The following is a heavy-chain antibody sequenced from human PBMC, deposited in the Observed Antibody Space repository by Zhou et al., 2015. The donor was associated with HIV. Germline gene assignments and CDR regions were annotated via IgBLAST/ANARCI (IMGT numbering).Heavy chain of an antibody. CDR3: AKIPDSSGYPLGMDV. J-gene: IGHJ6*02. CDR2: IRSNPNSYAT. V-gene: IGHV3-73*01. Sequence: EQLVESGGGVIQPGRSLRVSCAASGFTFSGSAMHWVRQASGKGLEWVGRIRSNPNSYATAYAASVKGRFTISRDNSKNTLYLQMNSLRAEDTAVYYCAKIPDSSGYPLGMDVWGQGTTVTVSS. CDR1: GFTFSGSA. D-gene: IGHD3-22*01.